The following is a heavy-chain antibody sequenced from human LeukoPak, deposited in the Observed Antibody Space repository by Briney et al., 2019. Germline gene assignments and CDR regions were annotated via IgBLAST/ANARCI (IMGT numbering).Heavy chain of an antibody. CDR1: GGSISHYY. Sequence: MASETLSLTCTVSGGSISHYYWSWIRQSPGKGLEWLGYIYYSGTTNYNPSLKSRVTISVDTSRNQFSLQLRSVTAADTAVYYCAREDPQTTVPEGMDVWGQGTTVIVSS. J-gene: IGHJ6*02. CDR3: AREDPQTTVPEGMDV. CDR2: IYYSGTT. V-gene: IGHV4-59*01. D-gene: IGHD4-17*01.